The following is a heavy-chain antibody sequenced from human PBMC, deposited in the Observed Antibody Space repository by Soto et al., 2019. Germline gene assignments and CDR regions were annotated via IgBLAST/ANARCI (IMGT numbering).Heavy chain of an antibody. CDR3: ARSRPIAAAGPPSVYFDY. CDR2: IDWDDDK. D-gene: IGHD6-13*01. Sequence: SGPTLVNPTQTLTLTCTFSGFSLSTSGMCVSWIRQPPGKALEWLALIDWDDDKYYSTSLKTRLTISKDTSKNQVVLTMTNMEPVDTATFYCARSRPIAAAGPPSVYFDYWGQGTLVTVSS. CDR1: GFSLSTSGMC. V-gene: IGHV2-70*01. J-gene: IGHJ4*02.